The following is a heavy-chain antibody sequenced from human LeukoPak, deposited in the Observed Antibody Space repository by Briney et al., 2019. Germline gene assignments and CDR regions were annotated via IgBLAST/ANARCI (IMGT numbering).Heavy chain of an antibody. CDR1: GYTFTGYY. J-gene: IGHJ4*02. V-gene: IGHV1-2*02. D-gene: IGHD2-2*01. CDR3: ARIVPSPGAANYFDY. CDR2: INPNSGGT. Sequence: ASVKVSCKASGYTFTGYYMHWVRQAPGQGLEWMGWINPNSGGTNYAKQFQGRVTMTRDTSISTAYRELSRLRSEDTAVYYCARIVPSPGAANYFDYCGQGTLVTVSS.